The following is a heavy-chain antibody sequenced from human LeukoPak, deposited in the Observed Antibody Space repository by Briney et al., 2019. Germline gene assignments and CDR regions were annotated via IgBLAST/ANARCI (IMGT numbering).Heavy chain of an antibody. CDR1: GFTFSTYW. V-gene: IGHV3-74*01. D-gene: IGHD5-24*01. Sequence: GGSLRLSCAASGFTFSTYWMHWVRQVPGKGPVWVSRISTDGSTTTYADSVKGRFTISRDNAKNTLYLQMNSLRAEDTAVYYCARGINGYNYGYLDYWGQGTLVTVSS. J-gene: IGHJ4*02. CDR3: ARGINGYNYGYLDY. CDR2: ISTDGSTT.